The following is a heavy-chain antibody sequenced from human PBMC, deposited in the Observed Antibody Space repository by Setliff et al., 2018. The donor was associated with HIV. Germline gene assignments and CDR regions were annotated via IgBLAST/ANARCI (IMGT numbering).Heavy chain of an antibody. Sequence: GGSLRLSCVASGFTFTTYPMSWVRQAPGKGLEWVSAISGDGGDTAYADSLKGPLTISRDTSKNTLHLHMNSLRPEDTGFYYCAKDPFTSSWYGFDYWGQGALVTVSS. D-gene: IGHD6-13*01. J-gene: IGHJ4*02. CDR2: ISGDGGDT. V-gene: IGHV3-23*01. CDR1: GFTFTTYP. CDR3: AKDPFTSSWYGFDY.